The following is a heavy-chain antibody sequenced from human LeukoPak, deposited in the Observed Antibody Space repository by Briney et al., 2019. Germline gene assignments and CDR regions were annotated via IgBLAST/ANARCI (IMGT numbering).Heavy chain of an antibody. D-gene: IGHD3-9*01. V-gene: IGHV1-69*13. CDR1: GGTFSSYA. J-gene: IGHJ4*02. CDR2: IIPIFGTA. CDR3: ARNLRYQIPSFDY. Sequence: SVKVSCKASGGTFSSYAISWVRQAPGQGLEWMGGIIPIFGTANYAQKFQGRVTITADESPRTAYMELSSLRSEDTAVYYCARNLRYQIPSFDYWGQGTLVTVSS.